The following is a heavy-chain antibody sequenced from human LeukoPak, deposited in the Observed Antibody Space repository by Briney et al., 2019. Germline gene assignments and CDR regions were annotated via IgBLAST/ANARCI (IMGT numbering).Heavy chain of an antibody. V-gene: IGHV3-23*01. CDR1: GFTFSCYA. Sequence: GGSLRLSCAASGFTFSCYAMSWVRQAPGKGLEWVSAISGSGGSTYYADSVKGRFTISRDNSKNTLYLQMNSLRAEDTAVYYCAKAQTSYYDSSGCFDYWGQGTLVTVSS. J-gene: IGHJ4*02. D-gene: IGHD3-22*01. CDR3: AKAQTSYYDSSGCFDY. CDR2: ISGSGGST.